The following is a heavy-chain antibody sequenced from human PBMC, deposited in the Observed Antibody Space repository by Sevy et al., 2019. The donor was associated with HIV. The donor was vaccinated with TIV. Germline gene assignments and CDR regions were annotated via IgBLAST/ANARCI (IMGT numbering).Heavy chain of an antibody. CDR2: ISSSSSYI. D-gene: IGHD2-15*01. Sequence: GGSLRLSCAASGFTFSSYSMNWVRQAPGRGLEWVSSISSSSSYIYYADSVKGRFTISRDNAKNSLNLEMNSLRAEDTAVYYCARELPAPEGYYYGMDVWGQRTTVTVSS. CDR1: GFTFSSYS. J-gene: IGHJ6*02. CDR3: ARELPAPEGYYYGMDV. V-gene: IGHV3-21*01.